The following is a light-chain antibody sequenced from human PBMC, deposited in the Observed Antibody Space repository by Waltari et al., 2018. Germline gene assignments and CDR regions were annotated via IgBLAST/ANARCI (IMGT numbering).Light chain of an antibody. V-gene: IGLV2-14*03. CDR1: SSDVGGHNH. J-gene: IGLJ2*01. CDR3: SSYTSSSTVV. CDR2: DVS. Sequence: QSALPQPAPVSGSPGHSITISCPGTSSDVGGHNHVSCYQQHPAKAPKLTIYDVSNRPSGVSNRFSGSKSGNTASLTISGLQAEDEADYYCSSYTSSSTVVFGGGTKLTVL.